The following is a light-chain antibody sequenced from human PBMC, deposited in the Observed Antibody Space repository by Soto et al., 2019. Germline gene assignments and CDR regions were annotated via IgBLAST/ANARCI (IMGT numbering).Light chain of an antibody. CDR3: QQYNNWPPV. CDR1: QSVSSN. CDR2: GAS. V-gene: IGKV3-15*01. J-gene: IGKJ4*01. Sequence: EIVMTQSPATLSVSPGERATLSCRASQSVSSNLAWYQQKPGQAPRLLTYGASTRATGIPARFSGSGSGTEFTLTISSLQSEGFAVYYCQQYNNWPPVFGGGTKVDIK.